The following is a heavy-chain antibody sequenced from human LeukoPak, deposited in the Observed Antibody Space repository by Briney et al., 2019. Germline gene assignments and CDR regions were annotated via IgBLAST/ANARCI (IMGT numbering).Heavy chain of an antibody. Sequence: GGSLRLSCAASGFTFSSYWMSWVRQVPGKGLEWVANIKQDGSEKYYVDSVKGRFTISRDNAKNSLYLQMNSLRAEDTAVYYCARVLLPTRDIVVVPAHHWFDPWGQGTLVTVSS. D-gene: IGHD2-2*01. CDR1: GFTFSSYW. V-gene: IGHV3-7*01. CDR3: ARVLLPTRDIVVVPAHHWFDP. CDR2: IKQDGSEK. J-gene: IGHJ5*02.